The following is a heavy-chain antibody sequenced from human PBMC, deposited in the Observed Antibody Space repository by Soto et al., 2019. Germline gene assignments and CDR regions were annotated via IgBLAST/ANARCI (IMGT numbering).Heavy chain of an antibody. CDR2: IYHTGST. V-gene: IGHV4-30-2*01. Sequence: PSETLSLTCAVSGGSISSGGYSWSWIRQPPGKGLEWIGYIYHTGSTYYNPSLKSRVTISVDRSKNQFSLKLSSVTAADTAVYYCARVPDRWGQGTLVTVSS. CDR3: ARVPDR. D-gene: IGHD2-2*01. J-gene: IGHJ5*02. CDR1: GGSISSGGYS.